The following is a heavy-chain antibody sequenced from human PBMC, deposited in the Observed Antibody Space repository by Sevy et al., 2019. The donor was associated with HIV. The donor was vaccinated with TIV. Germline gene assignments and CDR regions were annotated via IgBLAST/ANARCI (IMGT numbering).Heavy chain of an antibody. Sequence: GESLKISCAASGFTFSSYAMSWVRQAPGKGLEWVSAISGSGGSTYYADSVKGRFTISRDNSKNTLYLQMNSLRAEDTAEDYCAKGGEVLVVRDYDFWSGYLAVGMDVWGQGTTVTVSS. D-gene: IGHD3-3*01. J-gene: IGHJ6*02. CDR1: GFTFSSYA. CDR2: ISGSGGST. CDR3: AKGGEVLVVRDYDFWSGYLAVGMDV. V-gene: IGHV3-23*01.